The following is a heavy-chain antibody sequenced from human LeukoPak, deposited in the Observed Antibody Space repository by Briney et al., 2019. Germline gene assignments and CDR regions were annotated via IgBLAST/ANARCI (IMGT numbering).Heavy chain of an antibody. Sequence: PSETLSLTCTVSGGSISSSSYYWGWIRQPPGKGLEWIGSIYYSGSTYYNPSLKSRVTISADTSKNQFSLKLTSVTAADTAVYYCARGSSSWYERYFDLWGRGTLVTVSS. CDR3: ARGSSSWYERYFDL. CDR1: GGSISSSSYY. J-gene: IGHJ2*01. D-gene: IGHD6-13*01. CDR2: IYYSGST. V-gene: IGHV4-39*01.